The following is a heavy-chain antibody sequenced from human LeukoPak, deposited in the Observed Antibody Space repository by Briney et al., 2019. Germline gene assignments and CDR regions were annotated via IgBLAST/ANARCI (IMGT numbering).Heavy chain of an antibody. Sequence: GGSLRLSCAASGFTFSSFGMHWVRQAPGKGPEWVAVVSYDGSKKFYGDSVKGRFTISRDNSKNTVYLQMNSLRAEDTAVYYCARSTAPPRYYYGSGSLNWFDPWGQGTLVTVSS. V-gene: IGHV3-30*03. CDR1: GFTFSSFG. J-gene: IGHJ5*02. CDR2: VSYDGSKK. D-gene: IGHD3-10*01. CDR3: ARSTAPPRYYYGSGSLNWFDP.